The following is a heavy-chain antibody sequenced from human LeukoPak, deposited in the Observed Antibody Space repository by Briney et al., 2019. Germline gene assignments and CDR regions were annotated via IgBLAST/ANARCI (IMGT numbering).Heavy chain of an antibody. CDR1: GFAFSSYA. V-gene: IGHV3-23*01. CDR2: ISSSGGST. CDR3: AKRLTGNIRCFDY. Sequence: GGSLRLSCAASGFAFSSYAMSWVRQAPGKGLEWVSTISSSGGSTYYADSVKGRFIISRDNSKDTLYQQMHSLRDEDTAVYYCAKRLTGNIRCFDYWGQGTLVTVSS. D-gene: IGHD3-9*01. J-gene: IGHJ4*02.